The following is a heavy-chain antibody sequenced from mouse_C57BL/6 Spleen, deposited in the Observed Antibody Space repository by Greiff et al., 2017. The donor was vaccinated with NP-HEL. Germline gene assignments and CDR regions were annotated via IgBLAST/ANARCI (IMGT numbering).Heavy chain of an antibody. D-gene: IGHD2-4*01. CDR3: AIYDYDRDYAMDY. V-gene: IGHV2-4*01. CDR2: IWSGGST. CDR1: GFSFTSYG. Sequence: VQLKESGPGLVQPSQSLSITCTVSGFSFTSYGVHWVRQPPGKGLEWLGVIWSGGSTDYNAAFISRLSISKDNSKSQVFFKMNSLQADDTAIYYCAIYDYDRDYAMDYWGQGTSVTVSS. J-gene: IGHJ4*01.